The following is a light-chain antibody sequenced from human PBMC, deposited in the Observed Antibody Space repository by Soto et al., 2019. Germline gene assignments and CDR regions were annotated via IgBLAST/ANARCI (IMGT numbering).Light chain of an antibody. Sequence: QSVLTQPPSASGTPGQRVTISCSGRSSNIGSNTVNWYQQLPGTAPKLLIYSNNQLPSGVPDRFSGSKSGTSASLAISGLQSEDEADYYCAAWDDSLNGVVFGGGTKLTVL. J-gene: IGLJ2*01. V-gene: IGLV1-44*01. CDR3: AAWDDSLNGVV. CDR2: SNN. CDR1: SSNIGSNT.